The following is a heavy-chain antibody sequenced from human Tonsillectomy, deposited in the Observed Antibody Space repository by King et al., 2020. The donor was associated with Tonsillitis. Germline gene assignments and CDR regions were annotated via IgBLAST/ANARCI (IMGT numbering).Heavy chain of an antibody. D-gene: IGHD2-2*03. CDR2: IYPRDSDT. J-gene: IGHJ3*02. Sequence: VQLVQSGAEVKKPGESLKISCKGSGYSFTNYWIALVRQMPGKGLEWMGIIYPRDSDTRYSPSFQGQVTISADKSIDPAYLQWRSLKASDTAMYYCARLGLDIVMVPAAPASDAFDIWGQGTMVTVSS. CDR3: ARLGLDIVMVPAAPASDAFDI. V-gene: IGHV5-51*03. CDR1: GYSFTNYW.